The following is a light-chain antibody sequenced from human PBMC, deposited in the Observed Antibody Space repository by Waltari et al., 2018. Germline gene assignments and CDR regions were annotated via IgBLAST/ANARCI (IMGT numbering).Light chain of an antibody. J-gene: IGLJ1*01. V-gene: IGLV2-14*03. CDR3: AAYTSSSNFV. Sequence: HSALTQPASVSGSPGQSITISCTGTRRDVGASAFFSWYRQHPDKVPNLIIFDVTERPSGISARFSGSKSGNTASLTISGLQADDEADYYCAAYTSSSNFVFGSGTTVTV. CDR1: RRDVGASAF. CDR2: DVT.